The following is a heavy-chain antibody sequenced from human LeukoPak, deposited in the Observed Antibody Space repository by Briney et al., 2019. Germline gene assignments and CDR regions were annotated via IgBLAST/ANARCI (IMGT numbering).Heavy chain of an antibody. J-gene: IGHJ4*02. CDR3: ARAHSVDY. V-gene: IGHV3-21*01. CDR1: GFTFRSYS. Sequence: PGGSLRLSCAASGFTFRSYSMNWVRQAPGKGLEWVSSISSSRSYIYYADSVKGRFTISRDNAKNSLYLQMNSLRAEDTAVYYCARAHSVDYWGQGTLVTVSS. CDR2: ISSSRSYI. D-gene: IGHD2-21*01.